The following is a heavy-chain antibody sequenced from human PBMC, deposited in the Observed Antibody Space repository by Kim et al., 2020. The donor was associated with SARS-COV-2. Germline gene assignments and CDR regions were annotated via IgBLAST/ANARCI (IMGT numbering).Heavy chain of an antibody. V-gene: IGHV3-30*03. CDR1: GFTFSSYG. Sequence: GGSLRLSCAASGFTFSSYGMHWVRQAPGKGLEWVAVISYDGSNKYYADSVKGRFTISRDNSKNTLYLQMNSLRDEDTAVYYCATYHSSPRAFDIWGQGTMGTVSS. J-gene: IGHJ3*02. CDR3: ATYHSSPRAFDI. CDR2: ISYDGSNK. D-gene: IGHD6-6*01.